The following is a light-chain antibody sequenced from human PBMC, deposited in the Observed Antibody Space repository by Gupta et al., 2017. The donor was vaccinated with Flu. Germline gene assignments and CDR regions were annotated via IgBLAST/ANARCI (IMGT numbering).Light chain of an antibody. CDR2: AAS. J-gene: IGKJ4*01. CDR3: HQSDSNLPLT. V-gene: IGKV1-39*01. Sequence: DIQMTQSPSSLSASVGDRVTITCRASQSISSYLNWYQQKPGKAPKLLIYAASSLQSGVPSRFSGSGYGKDLTLTISSRQQEDYATYHCHQSDSNLPLTFGRGTKVEIK. CDR1: QSISSY.